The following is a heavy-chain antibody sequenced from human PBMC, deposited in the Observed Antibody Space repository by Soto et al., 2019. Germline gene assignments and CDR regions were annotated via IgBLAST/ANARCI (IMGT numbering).Heavy chain of an antibody. J-gene: IGHJ4*02. CDR1: GFTFSNYG. Sequence: QVPLVESGGGVVQPGRSLRLSCVASGFTFSNYGMHWVRQAPGKGLEWVAIVSYNGRKEYYADSVKGRFSISRDNSKNTLYVQMNALRDEDTAVYYCAKDSLRGEVPAALNFDYWGRGTLVTVSS. CDR2: VSYNGRKE. V-gene: IGHV3-30*18. D-gene: IGHD2-2*01. CDR3: AKDSLRGEVPAALNFDY.